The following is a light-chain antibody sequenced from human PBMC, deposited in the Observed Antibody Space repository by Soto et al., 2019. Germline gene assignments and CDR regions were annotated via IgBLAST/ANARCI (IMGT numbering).Light chain of an antibody. J-gene: IGLJ1*01. CDR3: SSYTSSNTYV. CDR1: SSDVGGYNY. CDR2: DVS. V-gene: IGLV2-14*03. Sequence: QSALTQPASGSGSPGQSIAISCTGTSSDVGGYNYVSWYQHHPGKVPQIMIYDVSSRPSGVSDRFSGSTSGNTSSLTISGLQAEDEADYYCSSYTSSNTYVFGTGTKLTVL.